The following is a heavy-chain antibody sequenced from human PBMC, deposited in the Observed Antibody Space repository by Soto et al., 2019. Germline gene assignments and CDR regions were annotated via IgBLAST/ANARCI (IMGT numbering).Heavy chain of an antibody. CDR3: AKELPYSGYAAPLGV. D-gene: IGHD5-12*01. CDR2: ISYDGSNK. Sequence: GGSLILSYGASGFTFSSYGMHWVRQAPGKGLEWVAVISYDGSNKYYADSVKGRFTISRDNSKNTLYLQMNSLRAEDTAVYYCAKELPYSGYAAPLGVWGQGTTVTFAS. J-gene: IGHJ6*02. CDR1: GFTFSSYG. V-gene: IGHV3-30*18.